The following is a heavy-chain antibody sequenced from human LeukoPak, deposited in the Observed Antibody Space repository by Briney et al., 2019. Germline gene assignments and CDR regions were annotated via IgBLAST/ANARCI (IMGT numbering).Heavy chain of an antibody. D-gene: IGHD6-13*01. CDR3: ARVYSRGQDNWFDP. Sequence: SETLSLTCTVSGGSISNYYWSWIRQPPGKGLEWIGYIHYSGSTNYNPSLKSRVTISVDTSKNQFSLKLSSVTAADTAVYYCARVYSRGQDNWFDPWGQGTLVTVSS. CDR2: IHYSGST. V-gene: IGHV4-59*08. J-gene: IGHJ5*02. CDR1: GGSISNYY.